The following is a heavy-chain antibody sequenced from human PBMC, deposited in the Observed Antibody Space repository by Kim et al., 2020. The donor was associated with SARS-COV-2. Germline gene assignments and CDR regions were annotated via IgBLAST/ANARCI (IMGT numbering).Heavy chain of an antibody. J-gene: IGHJ4*02. CDR1: GASISSNGYF. Sequence: SETLSLTCTVSGASISSNGYFWAWVRQPPGKGLEWNGSVSYSRRTYYNPSLERRVTTSFDTSKPQFSLQLTAVTAADTAVYHCARHYAFTGSYTAYYFDFWGQGTQDNVSS. CDR2: VSYSRRT. D-gene: IGHD3-10*01. V-gene: IGHV4-39*01. CDR3: ARHYAFTGSYTAYYFDF.